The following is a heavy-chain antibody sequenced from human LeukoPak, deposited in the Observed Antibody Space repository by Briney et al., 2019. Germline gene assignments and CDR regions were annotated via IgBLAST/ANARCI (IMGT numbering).Heavy chain of an antibody. J-gene: IGHJ4*02. CDR1: GYTFTGHY. Sequence: GASVKVSCKASGYTFTGHYMHWVRQAPGQGLELMGWINPKSGATNFAQKFQGRVTMTRDTSISTAYMELRRLRSDDTAMYYCARKDTENYYFDYWGQGTLVTVSS. CDR3: ARKDTENYYFDY. V-gene: IGHV1-2*02. CDR2: INPKSGAT. D-gene: IGHD2-15*01.